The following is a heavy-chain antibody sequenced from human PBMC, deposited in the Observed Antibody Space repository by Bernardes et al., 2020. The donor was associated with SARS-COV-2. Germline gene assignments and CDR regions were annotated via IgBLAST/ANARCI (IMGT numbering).Heavy chain of an antibody. D-gene: IGHD6-13*01. CDR2: ISSSSSYI. CDR1: GFTFSSYS. V-gene: IGHV3-21*01. J-gene: IGHJ4*02. Sequence: SLSLSCAASGFTFSSYSMNWVRQAPGKGLEWVSSISSSSSYIYYADSVKGRFTISRDNAKNSLYLQMNSLRAEDTAVYYCARDRKGSSWALSYFDYWGQGTLVTVSS. CDR3: ARDRKGSSWALSYFDY.